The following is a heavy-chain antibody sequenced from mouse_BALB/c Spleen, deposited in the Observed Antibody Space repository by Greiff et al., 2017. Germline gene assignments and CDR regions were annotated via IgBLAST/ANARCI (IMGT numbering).Heavy chain of an antibody. CDR3: AREGKYYGSDCFGY. CDR2: IYPGDGDT. J-gene: IGHJ2*01. Sequence: QVQLQQSGAELVRPGSSVKISCKASGYAFSSYWMNWVQQRPGQGLEWIGEIYPGDGDTNYNGKFKGKATLTADKSSSTAYMQLSSLTSEDAAVYVCAREGKYYGSDCFGYWGQGTTVTVSS. D-gene: IGHD1-1*01. CDR1: GYAFSSYW. V-gene: IGHV1-80*01.